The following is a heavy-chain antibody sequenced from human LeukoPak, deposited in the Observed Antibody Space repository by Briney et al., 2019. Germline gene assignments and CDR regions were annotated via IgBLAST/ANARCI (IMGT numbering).Heavy chain of an antibody. J-gene: IGHJ3*02. V-gene: IGHV3-48*02. Sequence: GGSLRLSCAASGFSFSSYSMNWVRQAPGKGLEWVSYISSSSSTIYYADSVKGRFTISRDNAKNSLYLQMNSLRDEDTAVYSCAKDPSGGNSNAFDIWGQGTMVTVSS. CDR3: AKDPSGGNSNAFDI. D-gene: IGHD4-23*01. CDR2: ISSSSSTI. CDR1: GFSFSSYS.